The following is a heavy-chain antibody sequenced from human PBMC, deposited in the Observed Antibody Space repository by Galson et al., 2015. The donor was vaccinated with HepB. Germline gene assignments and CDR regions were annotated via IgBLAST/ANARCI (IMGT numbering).Heavy chain of an antibody. V-gene: IGHV3-48*01. Sequence: SLRLSCAASGFTFSSYSMNWVRQAPGKGLEWVSYISSSSSTIYYADSVKGRFTISRDNAKNSLYLQMNSLRAEDTAVYYCARSSFLWFGELFDYWGQGTLVTVSS. CDR3: ARSSFLWFGELFDY. J-gene: IGHJ4*02. CDR1: GFTFSSYS. D-gene: IGHD3-10*01. CDR2: ISSSSSTI.